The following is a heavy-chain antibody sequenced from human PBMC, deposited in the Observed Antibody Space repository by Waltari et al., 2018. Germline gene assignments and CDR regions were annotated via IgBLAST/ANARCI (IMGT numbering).Heavy chain of an antibody. CDR3: VYGSGSYYISNFDY. D-gene: IGHD3-10*01. J-gene: IGHJ4*02. V-gene: IGHV4-39*01. CDR1: GASISSTSYY. CDR2: IDYSGST. Sequence: QLQLQESGPGLVKPSETLSLTCTVSGASISSTSYYWGWIRQPPGRGLEWIGGIDYSGSTYSNPTLRSRVSISVDTSKTQFSLKLSSVTAADTAVYYCVYGSGSYYISNFDYWGQGTLVTVSS.